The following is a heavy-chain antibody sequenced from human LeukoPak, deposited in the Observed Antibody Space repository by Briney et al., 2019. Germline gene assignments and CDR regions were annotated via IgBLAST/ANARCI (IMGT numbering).Heavy chain of an antibody. CDR2: IYYSGST. D-gene: IGHD4-17*01. J-gene: IGHJ4*02. V-gene: IGHV4-59*12. Sequence: PSETLSLTCTVSGGSISSYYLSWIRQPPGKGLEWIGYIYYSGSTNYNPSLKSRVTMSVDTSKNQFSLKLSSVTAADTAVYYCARGVTTVTTELFDYWGQGTLVTVSS. CDR1: GGSISSYY. CDR3: ARGVTTVTTELFDY.